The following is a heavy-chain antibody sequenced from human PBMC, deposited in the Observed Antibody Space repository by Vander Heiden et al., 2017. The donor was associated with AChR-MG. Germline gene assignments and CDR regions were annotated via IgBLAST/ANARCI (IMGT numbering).Heavy chain of an antibody. CDR2: IYYSGST. V-gene: IGHV4-30-4*01. D-gene: IGHD3-16*01. CDR3: ARDPMITFGGVIGL. CDR1: GGPISGGDYY. Sequence: QVQLQESGPGLVKPSQTLSLTCTVPGGPISGGDYYWSWIRQPPGKGLEWIGYIYYSGSTYYNPSLKSRVTISVDTSKNQFSLKLSSVTAADTAVYYCARDPMITFGGVIGLWGQGTLVTVSS. J-gene: IGHJ5*02.